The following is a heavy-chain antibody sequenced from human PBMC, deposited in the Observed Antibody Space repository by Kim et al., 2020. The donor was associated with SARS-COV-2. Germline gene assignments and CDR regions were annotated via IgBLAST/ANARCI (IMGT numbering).Heavy chain of an antibody. D-gene: IGHD3-3*02. J-gene: IGHJ5*02. CDR2: DGGAK. Sequence: DGGAKYYVGSVEGRFTISRDSAKNLLFLQMNSLRAEDTAVYYCARLHSTWGQGTLVTVSS. V-gene: IGHV3-7*01. CDR3: ARLHST.